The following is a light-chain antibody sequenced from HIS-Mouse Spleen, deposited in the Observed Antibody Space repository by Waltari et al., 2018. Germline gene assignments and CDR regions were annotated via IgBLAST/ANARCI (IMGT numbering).Light chain of an antibody. V-gene: IGKV4-1*01. J-gene: IGKJ1*01. CDR3: QQYYSTPWT. CDR1: ESVLYSSTNKND. Sequence: DIVMTQSPDSLAVSLGEGATINCKSSESVLYSSTNKNDLAWYQQKPGQPPKLLIYWASTRESGVPDRFSGSGSGTDFTLTISSLQAEDVAVYYCQQYYSTPWTFGQGTKVEIK. CDR2: WAS.